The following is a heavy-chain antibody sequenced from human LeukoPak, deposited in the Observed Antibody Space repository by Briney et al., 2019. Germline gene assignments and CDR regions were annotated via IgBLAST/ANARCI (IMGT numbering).Heavy chain of an antibody. CDR1: GFMFGNYG. V-gene: IGHV3-33*01. CDR2: IWYDGSKK. Sequence: GFSLRLSCAASGFMFGNYGMHWVRQAPGQGLEWVALIWYDGSKKYYADSVKGRFTFSRDNSENTLYLQMHSLRADDTAVYYCARGLQPPVLYGMDVWGQGTTVTVSS. J-gene: IGHJ6*02. CDR3: ARGLQPPVLYGMDV. D-gene: IGHD4-11*01.